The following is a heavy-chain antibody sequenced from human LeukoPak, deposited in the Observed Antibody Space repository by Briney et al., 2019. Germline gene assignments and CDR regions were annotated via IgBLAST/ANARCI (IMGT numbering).Heavy chain of an antibody. CDR2: ISDDGAYI. CDR3: ARDPHNVAANWFDP. CDR1: GFTFSDYY. V-gene: IGHV3-21*01. Sequence: GGSLRLSCAASGFTFSDYYMNWVRQAPGKGLEWVSSISDDGAYIYYADSVKGRFTISRDNANNSLYLQMNSLGPEDTAVYYCARDPHNVAANWFDPWGQGALVTVSS. D-gene: IGHD6-13*01. J-gene: IGHJ5*02.